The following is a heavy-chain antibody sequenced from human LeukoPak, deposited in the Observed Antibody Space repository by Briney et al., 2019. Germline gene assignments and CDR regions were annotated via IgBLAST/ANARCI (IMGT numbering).Heavy chain of an antibody. Sequence: GGSLRLSCAASGFTFSNYDMIWVRQAPGEGLEWVSYISRTSHTIYYADSVKGRFTISRDNAKNSLYLQMNSLRVEDTAVYSCARYLGGWSFDYWGQGTLVTVSS. CDR3: ARYLGGWSFDY. D-gene: IGHD6-19*01. J-gene: IGHJ4*02. CDR2: ISRTSHTI. CDR1: GFTFSNYD. V-gene: IGHV3-48*01.